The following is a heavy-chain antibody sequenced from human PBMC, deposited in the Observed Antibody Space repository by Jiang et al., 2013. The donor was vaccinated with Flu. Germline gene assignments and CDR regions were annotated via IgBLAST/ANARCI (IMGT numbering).Heavy chain of an antibody. CDR1: GGSISSYY. J-gene: IGHJ4*02. CDR2: IYYSGST. CDR3: ARTLTGIAVA. Sequence: GSGLVKPSETLSLTCTVSGGSISSYYWSWIRQPPGKGLEWIGYIYYSGSTNYNPSLKSRVTISVDTSKNQFSLKLSSVTAADTAVYYCARTLTGIAVAGGQGILVTVSS. D-gene: IGHD6-19*01. V-gene: IGHV4-59*01.